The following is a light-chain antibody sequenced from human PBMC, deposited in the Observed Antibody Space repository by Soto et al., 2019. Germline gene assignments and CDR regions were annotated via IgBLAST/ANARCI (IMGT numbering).Light chain of an antibody. V-gene: IGKV3-11*01. CDR2: DAS. Sequence: EIVLTQSPATLSLSPGERPPPSSRAGKGFTTTLPGYQQKPGQAPRLLIYDASNRATGIPARFSGSGSGTDFTLTISSLEPEDFAVYYCQQRSNWPRLTFGGGTKVEIK. J-gene: IGKJ4*01. CDR3: QQRSNWPRLT. CDR1: KGFTTT.